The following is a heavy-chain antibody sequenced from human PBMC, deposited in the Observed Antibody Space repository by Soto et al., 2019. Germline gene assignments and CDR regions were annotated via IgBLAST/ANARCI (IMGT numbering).Heavy chain of an antibody. V-gene: IGHV3-23*01. CDR1: GFTFSSYA. Sequence: PGGSLRLSCAASGFTFSSYAMSWVRKAQGKGLEWVSAISGSGGSTYYADSVKGRFTISRDNSKNTLYLQMDSLRAEDTAVYYCAKDIVATIGEFDYWGQGTLVTVSS. CDR3: AKDIVATIGEFDY. J-gene: IGHJ4*02. CDR2: ISGSGGST. D-gene: IGHD5-12*01.